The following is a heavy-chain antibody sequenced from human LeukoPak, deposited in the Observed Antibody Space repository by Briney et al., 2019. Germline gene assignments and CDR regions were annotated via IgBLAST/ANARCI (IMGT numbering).Heavy chain of an antibody. J-gene: IGHJ3*02. CDR1: GYTFTGYY. Sequence: ASVKVSCKASGYTFTGYYMHWVRQAPGQGLEWMGWINPNRGGTNYAQKFQGRVTMTRDTSISTAYMELSRLRSDDTAVYYCARTYEGITIFGVPRGAFDIWGQGTMVTVSS. CDR3: ARTYEGITIFGVPRGAFDI. CDR2: INPNRGGT. V-gene: IGHV1-2*02. D-gene: IGHD3-3*01.